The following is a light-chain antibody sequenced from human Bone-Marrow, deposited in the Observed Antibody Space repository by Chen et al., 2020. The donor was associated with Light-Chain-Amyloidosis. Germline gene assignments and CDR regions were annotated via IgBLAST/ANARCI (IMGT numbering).Light chain of an antibody. J-gene: IGKJ2*01. CDR1: QRISKF. CDR3: KERTNWPLYT. CDR2: DAS. V-gene: IGKV3-11*01. Sequence: EIVLTQSPATLSLSPGERAALSCRASQRISKFLAWYQHKPGQAPRLLIYDASIRATGIPARFSGSGSGTEFTLTINSLEPEDFAVYYCKERTNWPLYTFGKGTKLEI.